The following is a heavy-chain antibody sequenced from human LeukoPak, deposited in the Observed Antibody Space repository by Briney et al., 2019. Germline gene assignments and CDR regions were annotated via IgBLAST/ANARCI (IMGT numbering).Heavy chain of an antibody. V-gene: IGHV1-3*01. CDR3: ARDHSGWGSGWSDP. J-gene: IGHJ5*02. D-gene: IGHD6-19*01. Sequence: ASVKVSCKASGYTFTSYAMHWVRQAPGQRLEWMGWINAGNGNTKYSQKFQGRVTITRDTSASTAYMELSSLRSEDTAVYYCARDHSGWGSGWSDPWGQGTLVTVSS. CDR1: GYTFTSYA. CDR2: INAGNGNT.